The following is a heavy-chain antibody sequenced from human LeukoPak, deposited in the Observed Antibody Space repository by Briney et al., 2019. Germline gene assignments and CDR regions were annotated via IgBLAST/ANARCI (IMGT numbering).Heavy chain of an antibody. CDR2: ITISSSHI. Sequence: GESLILSCAASRFTFSSYSISWVRQAPGKGLQWVSSITISSSHIYYADPVKGRFTISRDNAKNSLYLQMDNLRAEDTAVYYCARVRATVTPFDYWGQGTLVTVSS. CDR1: RFTFSSYS. CDR3: ARVRATVTPFDY. J-gene: IGHJ4*02. V-gene: IGHV3-21*01. D-gene: IGHD4-17*01.